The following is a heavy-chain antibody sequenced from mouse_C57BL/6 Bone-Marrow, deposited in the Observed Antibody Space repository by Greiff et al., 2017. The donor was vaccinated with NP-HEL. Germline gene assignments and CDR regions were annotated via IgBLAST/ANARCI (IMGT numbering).Heavy chain of an antibody. V-gene: IGHV3-5*01. J-gene: IGHJ2*01. D-gene: IGHD1-1*01. Sequence: EVQGVESGPGLVKPSQTVFLTCTVTGISITTGNYRWSWIRQFPGNKLEWIGYIYYSGTITYNPSLTSRTTITRDTPKNQFFLEMNSLTAEDTATYYCARGRGYGSSYGYFDYWGQGTTLTVSS. CDR2: IYYSGTI. CDR1: GISITTGNYR. CDR3: ARGRGYGSSYGYFDY.